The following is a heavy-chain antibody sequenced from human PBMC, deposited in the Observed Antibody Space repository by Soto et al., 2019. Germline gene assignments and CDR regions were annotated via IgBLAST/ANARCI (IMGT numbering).Heavy chain of an antibody. D-gene: IGHD3-9*01. J-gene: IGHJ4*02. Sequence: SETLSLTCTVSGGSIGSSSYYWGWIRQPPGKGLEWIGNISYSGTTYYNPSLNGRVTISVDTSKNQFSLKLSSVTAADTAVYYCARRRYADWAFDYWGQGTLVTVSS. CDR1: GGSIGSSSYY. V-gene: IGHV4-39*07. CDR3: ARRRYADWAFDY. CDR2: ISYSGTT.